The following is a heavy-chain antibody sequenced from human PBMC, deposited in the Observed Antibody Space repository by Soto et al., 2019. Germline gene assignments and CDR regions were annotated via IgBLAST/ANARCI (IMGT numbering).Heavy chain of an antibody. CDR1: GFTFSTSD. CDR3: AKLVDKSLDDY. V-gene: IGHV3-30*18. Sequence: GGSLRLSCVASGFTFSTSDMHWVRQAPGQGLEWVAVVSYDERNIYYADPVKGRFSVSRDNSKNTLFLHMNSLRAEDTAVYFCAKLVDKSLDDYWGQGALVTVSS. D-gene: IGHD3-16*01. J-gene: IGHJ4*02. CDR2: VSYDERNI.